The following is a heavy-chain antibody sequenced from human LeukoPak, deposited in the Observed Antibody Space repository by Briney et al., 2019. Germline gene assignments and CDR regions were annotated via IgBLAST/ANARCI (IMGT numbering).Heavy chain of an antibody. D-gene: IGHD2-21*01. Sequence: WASVKVSCKASGYTFTSYYMHWVRQAPGQGLEWMGIINPRGGTTSYAQKFQGRVTMTRDTSTSTVYMELSSLRSEDTAVYYCASNSAYYYYGMDVWGQGTTVTVSS. V-gene: IGHV1-46*01. CDR1: GYTFTSYY. CDR3: ASNSAYYYYGMDV. J-gene: IGHJ6*02. CDR2: INPRGGTT.